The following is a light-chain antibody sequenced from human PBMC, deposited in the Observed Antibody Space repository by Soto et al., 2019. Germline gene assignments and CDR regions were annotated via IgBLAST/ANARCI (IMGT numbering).Light chain of an antibody. CDR3: QQYYSTPPYT. CDR1: QSVLYSSNNKNY. CDR2: WAS. V-gene: IGKV4-1*01. J-gene: IGKJ2*01. Sequence: IVMTQSPDSLAVSLGERATINCKSSQSVLYSSNNKNYLAWYRQKPGQPPKLLIYWASIRESGVPDRISGSGFGTDFTLTISSLQAEDVAIYYCQQYYSTPPYTFGQATKLEIK.